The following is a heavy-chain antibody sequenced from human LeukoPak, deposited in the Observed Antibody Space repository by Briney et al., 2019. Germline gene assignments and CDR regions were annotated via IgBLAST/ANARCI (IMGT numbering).Heavy chain of an antibody. CDR1: GFTFSSYW. Sequence: GGSLRLSCAASGFTFSSYWMHWVRQAPGKGLVWVSRINSDGSSTSYADSVKGRFTISRDNSEDSLYLQMNSLRPEDTGMYYCAKGGYDPDYYFDYWGQGTLVTVSS. D-gene: IGHD3-16*01. CDR2: INSDGSST. J-gene: IGHJ4*02. V-gene: IGHV3-74*01. CDR3: AKGGYDPDYYFDY.